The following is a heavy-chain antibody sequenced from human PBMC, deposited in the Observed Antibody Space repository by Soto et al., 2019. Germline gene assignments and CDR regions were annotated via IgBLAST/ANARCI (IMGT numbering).Heavy chain of an antibody. CDR3: ARQYYYDSSGYLFDY. CDR2: IDPSDSQT. D-gene: IGHD3-22*01. CDR1: VYSFAGYW. V-gene: IGHV5-10-1*01. J-gene: IGHJ4*02. Sequence: ESLKISCKGSVYSFAGYWITWVRQKPGKGLEWMGRIDPSDSQTYYSPSFRGHVTISATTSITTVFLQWSSLRASDTAMYYCARQYYYDSSGYLFDYWGQGTLVTVSS.